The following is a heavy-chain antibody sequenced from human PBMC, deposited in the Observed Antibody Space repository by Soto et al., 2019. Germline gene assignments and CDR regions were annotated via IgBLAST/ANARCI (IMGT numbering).Heavy chain of an antibody. J-gene: IGHJ5*02. CDR1: GGSTRIYF. D-gene: IGHD3-9*01. V-gene: IGHV4-59*01. Sequence: PSETLSLTCTVSGGSTRIYFWSWIRQPPGKGLEWIGCIYYSGTTNYNSSLKSRVTISLDTSKNQFSLRLRSVTAADTAVYYCARYVNPYDTAVWFDPWGQGTLVTVS. CDR2: IYYSGTT. CDR3: ARYVNPYDTAVWFDP.